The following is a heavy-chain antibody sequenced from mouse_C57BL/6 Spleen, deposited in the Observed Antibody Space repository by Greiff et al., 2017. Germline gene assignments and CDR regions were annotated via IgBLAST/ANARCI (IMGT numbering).Heavy chain of an antibody. CDR3: ASLLNWYFDG. CDR2: IYPGDGDT. Sequence: VQLQQSGPELVKPGASVKISCKASGYAFSSSWMNWVKQRPGKGLEWIGRIYPGDGDTNYNGKFKGKATLTADKSSSTAYMQLSSLTSEDSAVYVGASLLNWYFDGWGTGTTVTVSS. V-gene: IGHV1-82*01. D-gene: IGHD2-10*01. J-gene: IGHJ1*03. CDR1: GYAFSSSW.